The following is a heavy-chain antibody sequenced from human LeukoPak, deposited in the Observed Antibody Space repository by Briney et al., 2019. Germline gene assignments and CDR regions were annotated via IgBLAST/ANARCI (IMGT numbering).Heavy chain of an antibody. D-gene: IGHD3-9*01. Sequence: SGGSLRLSCAASEFTFSSYAGFTFSSYAMSWVRQAPGKGLEWVSATSDSGGSTYYADSVKGRFTISRDNSKNTLYLQMSSLGAEDTAMYYCAKANYDVLTGYSYWYFDLWGRGTLVTVSS. J-gene: IGHJ2*01. CDR1: EFTFSSYAGFTFSSYA. CDR3: AKANYDVLTGYSYWYFDL. V-gene: IGHV3-23*01. CDR2: TSDSGGST.